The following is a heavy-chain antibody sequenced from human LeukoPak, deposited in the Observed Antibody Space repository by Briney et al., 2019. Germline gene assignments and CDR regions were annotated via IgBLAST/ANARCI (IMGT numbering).Heavy chain of an antibody. D-gene: IGHD4-17*01. V-gene: IGHV3-23*01. CDR2: ISGSGGST. CDR3: AKRKQGYGDYDAFDI. CDR1: GFTFSSYA. Sequence: GGSLRLSCAASGFTFSSYAMSWVRQAPGKELEWVSAISGSGGSTYYADSVKGRFTISRDNSKNTLYLQMNSLRAEDTAVYYCAKRKQGYGDYDAFDIWGQGTMVTVSS. J-gene: IGHJ3*02.